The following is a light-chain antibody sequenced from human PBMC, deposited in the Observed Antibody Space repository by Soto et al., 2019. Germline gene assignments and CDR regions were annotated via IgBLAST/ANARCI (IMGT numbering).Light chain of an antibody. J-gene: IGKJ5*01. CDR3: QHYDKLLPIT. CDR1: QDIAKN. Sequence: IQMTQSPSSLSASVGDRVTITCQASQDIAKNLNWYQQKPGKAPKLLIYDASSLQTGVPSRFSGSGFATHFTFTISSLQSEDIATYYCQHYDKLLPITFGQGTRLEIK. V-gene: IGKV1-33*01. CDR2: DAS.